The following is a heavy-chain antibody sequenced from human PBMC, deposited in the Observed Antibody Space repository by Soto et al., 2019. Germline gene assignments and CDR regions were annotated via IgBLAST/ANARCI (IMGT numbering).Heavy chain of an antibody. CDR1: GGTFSSYT. CDR3: ASGRLRQPAWFDP. D-gene: IGHD6-25*01. V-gene: IGHV1-69*02. Sequence: SVKVSCKASGGTFSSYTISWVRQAPGQGLEWMGRIIPILGIANYAQKFQGRVTITADKSTSTAYMELSSLRSEDTAVYYCASGRLRQPAWFDPWGQGTLVTVSS. J-gene: IGHJ5*02. CDR2: IIPILGIA.